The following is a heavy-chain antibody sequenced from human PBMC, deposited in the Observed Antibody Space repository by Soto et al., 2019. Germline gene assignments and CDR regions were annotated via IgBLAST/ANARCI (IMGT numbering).Heavy chain of an antibody. CDR1: GFTFSSYA. D-gene: IGHD6-6*01. CDR3: AKGGVEARPLYFQH. J-gene: IGHJ1*01. V-gene: IGHV3-23*01. Sequence: HPGGSLRLSCAASGFTFSSYAMSWVRQAPGKGLEWVSAISGSGGSTYYADSVKGRFTISRDNSKNTLYLQINSLRAEDTAVYYCAKGGVEARPLYFQHWGQGTLVTVSS. CDR2: ISGSGGST.